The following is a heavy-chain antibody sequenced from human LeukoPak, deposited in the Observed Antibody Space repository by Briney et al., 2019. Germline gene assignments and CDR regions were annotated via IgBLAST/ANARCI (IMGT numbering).Heavy chain of an antibody. V-gene: IGHV4-59*02. D-gene: IGHD7-27*01. Sequence: SETLSLTCTISGGPVSDYYWSWIRQSPGKGLEWIGYIYHTGSTSYSPSLKSRVTISADTSQNQFSLKLSSVTAADTAVYCCASRKLGNDYWGQGTLVTVSS. CDR2: IYHTGST. J-gene: IGHJ4*02. CDR3: ASRKLGNDY. CDR1: GGPVSDYY.